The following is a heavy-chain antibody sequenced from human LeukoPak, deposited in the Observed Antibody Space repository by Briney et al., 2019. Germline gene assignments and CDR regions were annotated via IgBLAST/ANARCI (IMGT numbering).Heavy chain of an antibody. CDR2: ISGSGDST. V-gene: IGHV3-23*01. CDR3: ARDRGPYYNRRVFYWEYYFAS. Sequence: PGGSLRLSCAASGFTFSSFAMSWVRQAPGKGLEWVSTISGSGDSTYYADSVKGRFTISRDNSKDTLYLQMSSVRVDDTAVYYCARDRGPYYNRRVFYWEYYFASGGQGILVT. D-gene: IGHD3-22*01. CDR1: GFTFSSFA. J-gene: IGHJ4*02.